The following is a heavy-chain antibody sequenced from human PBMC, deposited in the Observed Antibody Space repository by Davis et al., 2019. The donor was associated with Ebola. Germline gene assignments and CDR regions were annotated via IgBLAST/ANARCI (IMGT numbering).Heavy chain of an antibody. CDR3: ARADSSGYYLYFDY. CDR2: ISSSSSYI. CDR1: GFTFSSYS. Sequence: PGGSLRLSCAASGFTFSSYSMNWVRQAPGKGLEWVSSISSSSSYIYYADSVKGRFTISRDNAKNSLYLQMNSLRAEDTAVYYCARADSSGYYLYFDYWGQGTLVTVSS. D-gene: IGHD3-22*01. J-gene: IGHJ4*02. V-gene: IGHV3-21*01.